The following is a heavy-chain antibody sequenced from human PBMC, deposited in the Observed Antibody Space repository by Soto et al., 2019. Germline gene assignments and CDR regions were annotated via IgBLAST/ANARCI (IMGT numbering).Heavy chain of an antibody. V-gene: IGHV3-23*01. CDR3: AKRTVGWYFDL. CDR2: ISGSGGST. J-gene: IGHJ2*01. CDR1: GFTFSSCA. Sequence: GGSLRLSCAASGFTFSSCAMGWVRQAPGRGLEWVSVISGSGGSTYYADAVKGRFTISRDNSKNTLYLQMNSLRAEDTAVYYCAKRTVGWYFDLWGRGTLVTSPQ. D-gene: IGHD4-17*01.